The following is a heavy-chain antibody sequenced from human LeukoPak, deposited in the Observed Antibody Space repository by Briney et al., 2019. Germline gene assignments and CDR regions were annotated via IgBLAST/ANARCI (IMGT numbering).Heavy chain of an antibody. Sequence: SETLSLTCTVSGGPISSYYWSWIRQPPGKGLEWIGYIYYSGSTNYNPSLKSRVTISVDTSKNQCSLKRSSVTAADTAVYYCASSGYSYGSLGYWGEGTLVTVSS. V-gene: IGHV4-59*01. D-gene: IGHD5-18*01. CDR1: GGPISSYY. CDR2: IYYSGST. CDR3: ASSGYSYGSLGY. J-gene: IGHJ4*02.